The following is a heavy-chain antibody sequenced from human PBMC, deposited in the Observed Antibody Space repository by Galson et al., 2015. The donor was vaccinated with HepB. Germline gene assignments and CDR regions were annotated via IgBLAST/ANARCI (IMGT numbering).Heavy chain of an antibody. Sequence: SLRLSCAASGFIFSDFAMAWVRLAPGKGLEWVSGISGSGNNTNYADSVKGRFTTSRDNSKNIVYLQMSSLRADDTALYYCTRTTTGDFWGQGTLVTVSS. CDR1: GFIFSDFA. J-gene: IGHJ4*02. CDR2: ISGSGNNT. D-gene: IGHD2-21*01. V-gene: IGHV3-23*01. CDR3: TRTTTGDF.